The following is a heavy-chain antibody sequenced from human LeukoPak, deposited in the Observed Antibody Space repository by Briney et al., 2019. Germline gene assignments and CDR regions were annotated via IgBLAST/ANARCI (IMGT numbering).Heavy chain of an antibody. CDR2: FSGTGEIT. CDR1: GFTFSSYS. V-gene: IGHV3-23*01. D-gene: IGHD3-22*01. CDR3: VRDDDRPDNGLDY. J-gene: IGHJ4*02. Sequence: GGSLRLSCAASGFTFSSYSMSWVRQAPGKGLEWVSTFSGTGEITYYADSVKGRFTISRDNSKNMLYLQMNSLRAEDTAVYYCVRDDDRPDNGLDYWGQGTLVTVSS.